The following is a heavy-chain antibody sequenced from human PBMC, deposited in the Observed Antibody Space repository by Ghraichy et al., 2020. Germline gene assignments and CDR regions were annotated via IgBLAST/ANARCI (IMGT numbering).Heavy chain of an antibody. J-gene: IGHJ6*02. D-gene: IGHD6-13*01. Sequence: GSLRLSCAASGFPFSGSAMHWVRQASGKGLEWVGRIRTKPNNYATSYAASVKGRFTISRDDSENTAYLQVNSLKTEDTAVYYCTAGYSSTYGMDVWGQGTTVTVSS. CDR3: TAGYSSTYGMDV. V-gene: IGHV3-73*01. CDR2: IRTKPNNYAT. CDR1: GFPFSGSA.